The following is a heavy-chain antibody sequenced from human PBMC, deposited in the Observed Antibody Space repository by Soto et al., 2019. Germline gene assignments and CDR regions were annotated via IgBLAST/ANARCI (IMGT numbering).Heavy chain of an antibody. CDR2: IYPGDSDT. Sequence: GESLKISCKGSGYSFATYWIGWVRQMPGKGLEWMGIIYPGDSDTRFSPSFRGQVTISADKSISTAYLQWISLKASDTAMYYCARSMATVTTDGAFDIWGQGTMVTVSS. CDR1: GYSFATYW. V-gene: IGHV5-51*01. CDR3: ARSMATVTTDGAFDI. D-gene: IGHD4-4*01. J-gene: IGHJ3*02.